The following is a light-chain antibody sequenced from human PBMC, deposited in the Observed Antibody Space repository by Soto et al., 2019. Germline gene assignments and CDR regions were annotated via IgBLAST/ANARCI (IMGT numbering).Light chain of an antibody. V-gene: IGKV3-20*01. CDR2: GAS. Sequence: EIVLTQPPDTLSLFPGERATLSCRASQSVSSTYLAWYQQKLGQAPRLLIFGASSRATGIPDRFSGSGSGTDFTLTISRLEPEDVAVYYCQQYGSSRWTFGQGTKVEIK. CDR3: QQYGSSRWT. J-gene: IGKJ1*01. CDR1: QSVSSTY.